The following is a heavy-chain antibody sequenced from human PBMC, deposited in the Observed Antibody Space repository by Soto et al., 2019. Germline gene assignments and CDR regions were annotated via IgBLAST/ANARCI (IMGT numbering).Heavy chain of an antibody. CDR1: GFTFSSYA. V-gene: IGHV3-30-3*01. D-gene: IGHD3-3*01. Sequence: QVQLVESGGGVVQPGRSLRLSCAASGFTFSSYAMHWVRQAPGKGLEWVAVISYDGSNKYYADCVKGRFTISRDNSKNTLYLQMNSLRAENTAVYYCARGGLLFLEWLAYCMDVWGQGTTVTVSS. CDR3: ARGGLLFLEWLAYCMDV. J-gene: IGHJ6*02. CDR2: ISYDGSNK.